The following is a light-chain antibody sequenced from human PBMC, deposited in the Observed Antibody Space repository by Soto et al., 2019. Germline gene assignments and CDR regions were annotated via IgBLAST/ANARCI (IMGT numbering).Light chain of an antibody. CDR3: QSYDSSLSGYV. CDR2: GNS. J-gene: IGLJ1*01. V-gene: IGLV1-40*01. CDR1: SSNIGAGYD. Sequence: QSVPTQPPSVSGAPGQRVTSSCTGSSSNIGAGYDVHWYQQLPGTAPKLLIYGNSNRPSGVPDRFSGSKSGTSASLAITGLQAEDEADYYCQSYDSSLSGYVFGTETKVTVL.